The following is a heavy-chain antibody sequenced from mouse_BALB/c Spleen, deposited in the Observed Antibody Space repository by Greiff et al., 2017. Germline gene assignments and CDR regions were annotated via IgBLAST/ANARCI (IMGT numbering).Heavy chain of an antibody. Sequence: EVQLQQSGGGLVKPGGSLKLSCAASGFTFSSYAMSWVRQTPEKRLEWVASISSGGSTYYPDSVKGRFTISRDNARNILYLQMSSLRSEDTAMYYCARGGDIYYYGSSYDYFDYWGQGTTLTVSS. CDR3: ARGGDIYYYGSSYDYFDY. CDR2: ISSGGST. D-gene: IGHD1-1*01. CDR1: GFTFSSYA. J-gene: IGHJ2*01. V-gene: IGHV5-6-5*01.